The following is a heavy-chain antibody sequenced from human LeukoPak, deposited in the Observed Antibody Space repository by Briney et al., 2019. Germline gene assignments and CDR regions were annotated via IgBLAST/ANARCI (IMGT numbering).Heavy chain of an antibody. V-gene: IGHV3-21*01. CDR2: ISSSSSYI. Sequence: GGSLRLSCAASGFTFSSYSMNWVRQAPGKGLEWVSSISSSSSYIYYADSMKGRFTISRDNAKNSLYLQMNSLRAEDTAVYYCARDDSSYYFDYWGQGTLVTVSS. J-gene: IGHJ4*02. CDR3: ARDDSSYYFDY. CDR1: GFTFSSYS. D-gene: IGHD6-19*01.